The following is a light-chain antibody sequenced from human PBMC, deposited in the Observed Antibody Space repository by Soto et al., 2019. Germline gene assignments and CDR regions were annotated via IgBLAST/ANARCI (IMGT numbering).Light chain of an antibody. Sequence: EIVMTQSPATLCVSPGERATLSCRASQSVYDNSAWYQQRPGQAPRLLFYGGSTRPTGIPDRVSGSGSGTEFTLTISNLQSEDFALYCCQQYNNWPYSFGQGTKLEIK. V-gene: IGKV3-15*01. CDR2: GGS. CDR1: QSVYDN. J-gene: IGKJ2*03. CDR3: QQYNNWPYS.